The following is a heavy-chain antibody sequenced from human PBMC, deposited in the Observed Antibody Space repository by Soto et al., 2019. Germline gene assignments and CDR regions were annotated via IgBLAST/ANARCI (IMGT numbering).Heavy chain of an antibody. CDR1: GLTFSDYG. J-gene: IGHJ3*02. D-gene: IGHD1-26*01. Sequence: GGSLRLSCVVSGLTFSDYGFHWVRQAPGKGLEWVAVISYDGSNKYYADSVKGRFTISRDNSKNTLYLQMNSLRAEDTAVYYCARAKGSLLPSAFDIWGQGTMVTV. V-gene: IGHV3-30*03. CDR3: ARAKGSLLPSAFDI. CDR2: ISYDGSNK.